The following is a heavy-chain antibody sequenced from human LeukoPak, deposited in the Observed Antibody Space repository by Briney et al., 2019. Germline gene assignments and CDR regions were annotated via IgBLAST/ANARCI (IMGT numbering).Heavy chain of an antibody. D-gene: IGHD3-22*01. V-gene: IGHV3-30*02. J-gene: IGHJ4*02. CDR1: GFTFSSYG. CDR2: TRYDEDNK. CDR3: AKRRYDSSGHFDS. Sequence: GGSLRLSCAASGFTFSSYGMNWVRQAPGKGLEWVAFTRYDEDNKYYADSVKGRFTISKDNSKNTLYMRMSSLRAEDTAVYYCAKRRYDSSGHFDSWGQGTLVTVSS.